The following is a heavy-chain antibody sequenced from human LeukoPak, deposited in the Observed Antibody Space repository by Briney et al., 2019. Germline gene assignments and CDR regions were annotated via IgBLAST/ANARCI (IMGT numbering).Heavy chain of an antibody. CDR2: IKQDGSEK. V-gene: IGHV3-7*03. Sequence: QSGGSLRLSCAASGFTFSSYWMSWVRQAPGKGLKWVANIKQDGSEKYYVDSVKGRFTISRDNAKNSLYLQMNSLRAEDTAVYYCARDLAAAERDYWGQGTLVTVSS. D-gene: IGHD6-13*01. J-gene: IGHJ4*02. CDR3: ARDLAAAERDY. CDR1: GFTFSSYW.